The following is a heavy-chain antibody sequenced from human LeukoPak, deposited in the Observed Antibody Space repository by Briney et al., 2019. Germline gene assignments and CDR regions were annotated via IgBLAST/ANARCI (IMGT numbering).Heavy chain of an antibody. CDR2: INPNSGGT. J-gene: IGHJ6*02. Sequence: ASVKVSCKASGYTFTGYYMHWVRQAPGQGLEWMGWINPNSGGTNYAQKFQGRVTMTRDTSISTAYMELRSLRSDDTAVYYCARVPGGGSSEYYYYGMDVWGQGTTVTVSS. CDR3: ARVPGGGSSEYYYYGMDV. CDR1: GYTFTGYY. D-gene: IGHD6-13*01. V-gene: IGHV1-2*02.